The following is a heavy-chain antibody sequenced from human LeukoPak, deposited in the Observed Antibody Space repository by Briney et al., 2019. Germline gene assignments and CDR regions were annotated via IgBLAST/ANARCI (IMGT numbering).Heavy chain of an antibody. D-gene: IGHD2-2*01. CDR2: ISGSGGST. CDR1: GFTFSSYA. V-gene: IGHV3-23*01. Sequence: GGSLRLSCAASGFTFSSYAMSWVRQAPGKGLEWVSAISGSGGSTYYADSVKGRFTISRDNSKNTLYLQMNSLRAEDTAVYYCAKDQYCSSTSCTPEWFDPWGQGTLVTVSS. CDR3: AKDQYCSSTSCTPEWFDP. J-gene: IGHJ5*02.